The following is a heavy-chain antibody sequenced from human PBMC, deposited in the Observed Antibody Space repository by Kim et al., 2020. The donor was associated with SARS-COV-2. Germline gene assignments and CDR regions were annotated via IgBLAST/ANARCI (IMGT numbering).Heavy chain of an antibody. Sequence: YPECWKGRYTISRDKSKNTVFLQLNSLRAGDTAMYYCVRQGAGSNFDVWGQGTMVTVSS. D-gene: IGHD2-2*01. CDR3: VRQGAGSNFDV. V-gene: IGHV3-53*01. J-gene: IGHJ3*01.